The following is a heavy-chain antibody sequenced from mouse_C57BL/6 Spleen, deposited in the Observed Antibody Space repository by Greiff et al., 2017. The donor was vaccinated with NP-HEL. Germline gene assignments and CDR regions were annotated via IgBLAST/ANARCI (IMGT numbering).Heavy chain of an antibody. CDR1: GFSLTSYA. CDR3: ARGGYYYGSSYAWFAY. V-gene: IGHV2-9-1*01. CDR2: IWTGGGT. Sequence: VQRVESGPGLVAPSQSLSITCTVSGFSLTSYAISWVRQPPGKGLEWLGVIWTGGGTNYNSALKSRLSISKDNSKSQVFLKMNSLQTDDTARYYCARGGYYYGSSYAWFAYWGQGTLVTVSA. J-gene: IGHJ3*01. D-gene: IGHD1-1*01.